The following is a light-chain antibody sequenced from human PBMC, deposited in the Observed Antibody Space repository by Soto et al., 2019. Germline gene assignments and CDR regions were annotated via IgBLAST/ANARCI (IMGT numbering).Light chain of an antibody. CDR1: SSDVGGYNY. CDR3: SSDTSSIS. CDR2: DVN. Sequence: QSALTQPASVSGSPGQSITISCTGTSSDVGGYNYVSWYQQHPGKAPKLMFYDVNTRPSGVSNRFSGSKSGNTASLTISGLQAEDEADYYCSSDTSSISFGGGTKLTVL. J-gene: IGLJ2*01. V-gene: IGLV2-14*01.